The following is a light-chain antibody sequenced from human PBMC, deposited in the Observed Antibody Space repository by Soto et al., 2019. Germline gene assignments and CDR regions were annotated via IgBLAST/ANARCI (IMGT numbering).Light chain of an antibody. CDR2: CTS. J-gene: IGKJ1*01. CDR3: HQSNGWPRT. CDR1: QNISRS. V-gene: IGKV3-15*01. Sequence: EIVVARCPVTLSVSPGARAAPSCRASQNISRSLAWYQKNAGQGPRILIYCTSSRAGGVPARFSGVVSGTDFNLTITRLQSEDFAVYYGHQSNGWPRTFGLGTKVDIK.